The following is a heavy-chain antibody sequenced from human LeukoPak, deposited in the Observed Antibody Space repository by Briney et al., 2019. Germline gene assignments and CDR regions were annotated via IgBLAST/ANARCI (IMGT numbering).Heavy chain of an antibody. V-gene: IGHV3-23*01. J-gene: IGHJ4*02. CDR2: ISGGAYSS. CDR3: AKALYAGSWYGLDN. CDR1: GFTFSSYA. D-gene: IGHD3-16*02. Sequence: GGSLRLSCAASGFTFSSYAMNWVRRAPGKGLEWVSGISGGAYSSYYADSVKGRLTVSRDNSKNTLYLQMNSLGAEDTAVYYCAKALYAGSWYGLDNWGPGTLVIVSS.